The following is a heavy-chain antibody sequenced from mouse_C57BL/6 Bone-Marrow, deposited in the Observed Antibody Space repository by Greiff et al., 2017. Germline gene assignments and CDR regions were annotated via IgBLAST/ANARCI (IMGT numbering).Heavy chain of an antibody. CDR2: IDPENGDT. D-gene: IGHD1-1*01. CDR3: TTVVHY. J-gene: IGHJ2*01. V-gene: IGHV14-4*01. CDR1: GFNIKDDY. Sequence: VQLQQSGAELVRPGASVKLSCTASGFNIKDDYMHWVKQRPEQGLEWIGWIDPENGDTEYASKFQGKATITADKSSNTAYLQLRSLTSEDTAVCYCTTVVHYWGQGTTLTVSS.